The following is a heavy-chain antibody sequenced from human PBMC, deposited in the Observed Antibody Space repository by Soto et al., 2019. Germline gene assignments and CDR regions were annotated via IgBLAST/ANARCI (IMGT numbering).Heavy chain of an antibody. Sequence: GASVKVSCKASGYPFSTFGISWVRQAPGQGLEWMGWISAYNGNTNYAQSLQGRVTMTTDTSTSTAYMELRSLRSDDTAIYYCARRAETNGWNGFGADKYYFDFWGQGTLVTVSS. CDR3: ARRAETNGWNGFGADKYYFDF. J-gene: IGHJ4*02. V-gene: IGHV1-18*01. CDR1: GYPFSTFG. D-gene: IGHD1-1*01. CDR2: ISAYNGNT.